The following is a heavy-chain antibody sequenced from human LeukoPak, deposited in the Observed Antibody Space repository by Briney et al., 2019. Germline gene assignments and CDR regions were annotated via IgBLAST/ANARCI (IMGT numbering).Heavy chain of an antibody. CDR3: ARDRRELLPYYYYMDV. V-gene: IGHV1-69*13. Sequence: SVKVSCKASGGTFSSYAISWVRQAPGQGLEWMGGIIPIFGTANYAQKFQGRVTITADESTSTAYMELSSLRSEDTAVYHCARDRRELLPYYYYMDVWGKGTTVTVSS. CDR2: IIPIFGTA. CDR1: GGTFSSYA. J-gene: IGHJ6*03. D-gene: IGHD1-26*01.